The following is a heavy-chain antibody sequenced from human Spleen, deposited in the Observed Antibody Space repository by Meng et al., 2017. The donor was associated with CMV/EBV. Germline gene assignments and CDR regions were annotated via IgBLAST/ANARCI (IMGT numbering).Heavy chain of an antibody. CDR1: GFPFRPYS. V-gene: IGHV3-21*01. J-gene: IGHJ4*02. CDR3: ASREGGY. D-gene: IGHD1-26*01. Sequence: LSLSCVASGFPFRPYSMNWVRQAPGKGLEWVSSISSSSTYIHYADSVKGRFTISRDNAKSSLYLQMNSLRAEDTAVYYCASREGGYWGQGTLVTVSS. CDR2: ISSSSTYI.